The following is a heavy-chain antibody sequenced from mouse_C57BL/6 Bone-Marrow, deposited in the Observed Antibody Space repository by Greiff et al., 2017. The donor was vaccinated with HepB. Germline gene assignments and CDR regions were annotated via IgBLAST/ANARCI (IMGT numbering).Heavy chain of an antibody. J-gene: IGHJ2*01. Sequence: EVKLQESGGGLVKPGGSLKLSCAASGFTFSSYAMSWVRQTPEKRLEWVATISDGGSYTYYPDNVKGRFTISRDNAKNNLYLQMSHLKSEDTAMYYCARTGSSYNYWGQGTTLTVSS. CDR2: ISDGGSYT. CDR1: GFTFSSYA. D-gene: IGHD1-1*01. V-gene: IGHV5-4*03. CDR3: ARTGSSYNY.